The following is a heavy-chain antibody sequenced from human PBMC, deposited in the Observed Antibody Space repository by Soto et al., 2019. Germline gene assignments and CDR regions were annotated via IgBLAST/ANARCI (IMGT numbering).Heavy chain of an antibody. Sequence: QVVLLQSGAEVKAPGSSVRVSCQVSGSTFNNFAFSWVRQAPGNGPEWMGGIVVDSNTAEYSQRFQDRVTITADTSSKTLYMELGSLTFEDTAVYYCARAIKGWEVNYYFDFWGQGTLVTVSS. D-gene: IGHD1-26*01. CDR3: ARAIKGWEVNYYFDF. V-gene: IGHV1-69*06. CDR1: GSTFNNFA. J-gene: IGHJ4*02. CDR2: IVVDSNTA.